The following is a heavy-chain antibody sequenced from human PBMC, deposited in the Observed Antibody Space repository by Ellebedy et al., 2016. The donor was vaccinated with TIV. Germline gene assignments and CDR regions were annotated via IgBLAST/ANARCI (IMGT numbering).Heavy chain of an antibody. CDR3: AFMWRYSYGLDY. CDR2: FYPEDGET. Sequence: AASVKVSCKVSGYTLTELSMHWVRQAPGKGLEWMGGFYPEDGETIYAQKFQGRVTMTEDTSTDTAYMELSSLRAEDTAVYYCAFMWRYSYGLDYWGQGTLVTVSS. D-gene: IGHD5-18*01. V-gene: IGHV1-24*01. CDR1: GYTLTELS. J-gene: IGHJ4*02.